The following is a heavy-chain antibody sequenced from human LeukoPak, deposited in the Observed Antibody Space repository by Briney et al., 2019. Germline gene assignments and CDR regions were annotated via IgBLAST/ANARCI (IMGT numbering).Heavy chain of an antibody. D-gene: IGHD5-18*01. CDR2: ISSSGSTI. CDR3: ARSTRRDTEVALAEYFQH. J-gene: IGHJ1*01. V-gene: IGHV3-11*01. Sequence: TGGSLRLSCAASGFTFSSYAMTWIRQAPGKGLEWVSYISSSGSTIYYADSVKGRFTISRDNAQNPLSLQMNSLRAEDTAVYYCARSTRRDTEVALAEYFQHWGQGTLVTVSS. CDR1: GFTFSSYA.